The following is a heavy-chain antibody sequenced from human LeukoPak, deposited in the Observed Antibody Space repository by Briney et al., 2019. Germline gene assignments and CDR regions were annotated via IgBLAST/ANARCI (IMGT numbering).Heavy chain of an antibody. V-gene: IGHV1-18*04. CDR3: ARDEKWLVDY. CDR2: ISVYNGRT. D-gene: IGHD6-19*01. J-gene: IGHJ4*02. CDR1: GYTFTGYY. Sequence: ASVKVSCKASGYTFTGYYIHWVRQAPGQGLEWMGWISVYNGRTNYAQKFQGRVTMTTDTSTSTAYMELRSLRSDDTAVYYCARDEKWLVDYWGQGTLVTVSS.